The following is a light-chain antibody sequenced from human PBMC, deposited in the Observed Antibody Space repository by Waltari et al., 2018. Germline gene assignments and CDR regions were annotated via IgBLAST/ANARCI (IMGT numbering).Light chain of an antibody. J-gene: IGKJ4*01. V-gene: IGKV1-39*01. CDR1: QTISTY. Sequence: DIQMTQSPSSLSASAGHRITIPCRASQTISTYLNLYQQRPGEAPRILISAASPLRGGAPSRFSGSVSGTDFTLTISSLQPEDFATYYCQQSFSTPRTFGGGTRVEIK. CDR3: QQSFSTPRT. CDR2: AAS.